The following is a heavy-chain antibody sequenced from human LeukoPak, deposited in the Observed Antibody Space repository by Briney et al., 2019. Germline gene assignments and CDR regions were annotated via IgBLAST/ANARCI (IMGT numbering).Heavy chain of an antibody. Sequence: PSETLSLTCTVSGGSMSNYYWSWIRQPAGKGLEWIGRIYTSGSTNYNPSLKSRVTMSIDTSKNQFSLKLSSVTAADTAVYYCARAPYCSGGSCHGADFDYWGQGTLVTVSS. CDR3: ARAPYCSGGSCHGADFDY. J-gene: IGHJ4*02. CDR1: GGSMSNYY. V-gene: IGHV4-4*07. CDR2: IYTSGST. D-gene: IGHD2-15*01.